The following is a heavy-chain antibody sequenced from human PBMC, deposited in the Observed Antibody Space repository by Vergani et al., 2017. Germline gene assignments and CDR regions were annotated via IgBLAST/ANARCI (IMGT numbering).Heavy chain of an antibody. CDR3: ASGHLTMVRGHYYMDV. V-gene: IGHV1-2*02. J-gene: IGHJ6*03. D-gene: IGHD3-10*01. CDR1: GYTFTGYY. Sequence: QVQLVQSGAEVKKPGASVKVSCKASGYTFTGYYMHWVRQAPGQGLEWMGWINPNSGGTNYAQKFQGRVTMTRDTSISTAYMELSRLRTNDPAVYYCASGHLTMVRGHYYMDVWGKGTTVTVSS. CDR2: INPNSGGT.